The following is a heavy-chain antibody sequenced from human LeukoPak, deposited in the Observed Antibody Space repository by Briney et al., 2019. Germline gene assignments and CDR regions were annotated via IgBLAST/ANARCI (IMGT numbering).Heavy chain of an antibody. J-gene: IGHJ4*02. D-gene: IGHD4-23*01. CDR2: ISGSGGST. V-gene: IGHV3-23*01. CDR3: AKPPTGMVTGYFDY. Sequence: PGGSLRLSRAASGFTFSSYAMSWVRQAPGKGLEWVSAISGSGGSTYYADSVKGRFTISRDNSKNTLYLQMNSLRAEDTAVYYCAKPPTGMVTGYFDYWGQGTLVTVSS. CDR1: GFTFSSYA.